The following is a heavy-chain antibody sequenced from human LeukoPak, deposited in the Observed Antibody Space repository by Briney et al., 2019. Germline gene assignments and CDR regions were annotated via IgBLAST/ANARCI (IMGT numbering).Heavy chain of an antibody. CDR1: GYSFTSYW. J-gene: IGHJ4*02. CDR2: IDPGDSYT. V-gene: IGHV5-10-1*01. D-gene: IGHD2-2*01. CDR3: ARVSVVVPAADY. Sequence: GESLKISCKGSGYSFTSYWISWVRQMPGKGLEWMGRIDPGDSYTNYSPSFQGHVTISADKSISTAYLQWSSLKASDTAMYYCARVSVVVPAADYWGQGTLVTVSS.